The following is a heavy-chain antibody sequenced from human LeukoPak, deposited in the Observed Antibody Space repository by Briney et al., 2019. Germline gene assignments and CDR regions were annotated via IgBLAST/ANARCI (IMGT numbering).Heavy chain of an antibody. CDR2: IYYSGST. D-gene: IGHD3-10*01. CDR1: GGSISSGDYY. Sequence: SQTLSLTCTVSGGSISSGDYYWSWIRQPPGKGLEWIGYIYYSGSTYYNPSLKSRVTISVDTSKNQFSLKLSSVTAADTAVYYCAREVRAGYYFDYWGQGTLVTVSS. V-gene: IGHV4-30-4*01. CDR3: AREVRAGYYFDY. J-gene: IGHJ4*02.